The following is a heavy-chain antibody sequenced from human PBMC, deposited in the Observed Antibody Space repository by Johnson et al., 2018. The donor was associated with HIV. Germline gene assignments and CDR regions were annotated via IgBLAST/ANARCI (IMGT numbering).Heavy chain of an antibody. V-gene: IGHV3-11*04. J-gene: IGHJ3*01. CDR3: ARDGPWLQSQRDAFDV. CDR1: GFTFSDYY. D-gene: IGHD5-24*01. CDR2: ISGSGYRT. Sequence: QVQLVESGGGLVKPGGSLRLSCAASGFTFSDYYMSWIRQAPGKGLEWVSPISGSGYRTYYADSVKGPFTISRDNSKNKLYLQMNSLRAEDTAVYYCARDGPWLQSQRDAFDVWGRGTMVTVSS.